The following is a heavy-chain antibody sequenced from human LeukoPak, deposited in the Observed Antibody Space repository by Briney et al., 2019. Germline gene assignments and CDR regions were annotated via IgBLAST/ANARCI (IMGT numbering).Heavy chain of an antibody. CDR2: IYYSGST. J-gene: IGHJ6*03. CDR1: GGSISSGGYY. Sequence: SQTLSLTCTVSGGSISSGGYYWSWIRQRPGKGLEWIGYIYYSGSTYYNPSLKSRVTISVDTSKNQFSLKLSSVTAADTAVYYCARRTCGGDCYYYYYYMDVWGKGTTVTVSS. D-gene: IGHD2-21*02. CDR3: ARRTCGGDCYYYYYYMDV. V-gene: IGHV4-31*03.